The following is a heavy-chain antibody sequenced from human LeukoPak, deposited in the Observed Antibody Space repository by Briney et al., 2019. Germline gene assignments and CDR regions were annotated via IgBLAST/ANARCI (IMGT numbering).Heavy chain of an antibody. D-gene: IGHD3-10*01. CDR3: ARRVRRMGLLLWFGELFLDY. CDR2: IYYSGST. CDR1: GGSISSSSYY. J-gene: IGHJ4*02. Sequence: SETLSLTCTVSGGSISSSSYYWGWIRQPPGKGLEWIGSIYYSGSTYYNPSLKSRVTISVDTSKNQFSLKLSSVTAADTAVYYCARRVRRMGLLLWFGELFLDYWGQGTLVTVSS. V-gene: IGHV4-39*07.